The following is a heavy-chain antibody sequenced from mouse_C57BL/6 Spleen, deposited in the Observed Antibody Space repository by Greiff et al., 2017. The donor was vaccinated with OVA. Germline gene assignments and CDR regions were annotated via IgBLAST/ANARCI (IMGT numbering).Heavy chain of an antibody. CDR3: ARSRSSGYDYYAMDY. D-gene: IGHD3-2*02. CDR2: IRNKANGYTT. V-gene: IGHV7-3*01. CDR1: GFTFTDYY. Sequence: EVKLVESGGGLVQPGGSLSLSCAASGFTFTDYYMSWVRQPPGQALEWLGFIRNKANGYTTEYSASVKGRFTISRDNSQSILHLQMNALRAEDSATYYGARSRSSGYDYYAMDYWGQGTSVTVSS. J-gene: IGHJ4*01.